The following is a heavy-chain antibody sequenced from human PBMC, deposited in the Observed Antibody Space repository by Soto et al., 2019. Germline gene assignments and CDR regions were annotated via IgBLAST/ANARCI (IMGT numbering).Heavy chain of an antibody. CDR2: IWFDGSKR. J-gene: IGHJ4*02. CDR3: SREGHSTGLPVYFDS. V-gene: IGHV3-33*01. D-gene: IGHD3-22*01. Sequence: GGSLRLSCAASGFSFSKFAMHWVRQAPGKGLGCVAVIWFDGSKRDYADSVKGRFTVSRDNTENTLSLQMNNLLAEDTTVAYFSREGHSTGLPVYFDSWGQGTVVTVSS. CDR1: GFSFSKFA.